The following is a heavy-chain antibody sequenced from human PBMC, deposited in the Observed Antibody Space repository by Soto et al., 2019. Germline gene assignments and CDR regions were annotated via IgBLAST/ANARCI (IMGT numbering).Heavy chain of an antibody. CDR1: GGSISSYY. CDR2: IYYSGST. CDR3: ARERSDYGDYSGFDY. Sequence: SETLSLTCTVSGGSISSYYWSWIRQPPGKGLEWIGYIYYSGSTNYNPSLKSRVTISVDTSKNQFSLKLSSVTAADTAVYYCARERSDYGDYSGFDYWGQGTLVTVSS. J-gene: IGHJ4*02. D-gene: IGHD4-17*01. V-gene: IGHV4-59*01.